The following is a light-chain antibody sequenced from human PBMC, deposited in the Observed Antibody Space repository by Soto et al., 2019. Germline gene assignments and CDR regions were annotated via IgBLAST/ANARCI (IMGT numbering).Light chain of an antibody. CDR1: QGIRND. CDR3: QQYYSYPPWT. J-gene: IGKJ1*01. Sequence: AIQMTQSPSSLSASVGDRFTITCRASQGIRNDLGWYQQKPGKAPKLLIYAASTLQSGVPSRFSGSGSGTDFTLTISCLQSEDFATYYCQQYYSYPPWTFGQGTKVDIK. CDR2: AAS. V-gene: IGKV1-6*01.